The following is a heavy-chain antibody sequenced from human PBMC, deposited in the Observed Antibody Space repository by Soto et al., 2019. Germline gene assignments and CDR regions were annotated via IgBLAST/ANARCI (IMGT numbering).Heavy chain of an antibody. Sequence: GGSLRLSCAASGFTFSSYAMGWVRQGQGKGLEWVAVVSIGGSTHYADSVRGRFTISRDNSKNTLSLQMNSLTAEDTAVYFCAKRRGAGGHFDYWGQAALVTLSS. CDR2: VSIGGST. V-gene: IGHV3-23*01. CDR1: GFTFSSYA. D-gene: IGHD2-15*01. J-gene: IGHJ4*02. CDR3: AKRRGAGGHFDY.